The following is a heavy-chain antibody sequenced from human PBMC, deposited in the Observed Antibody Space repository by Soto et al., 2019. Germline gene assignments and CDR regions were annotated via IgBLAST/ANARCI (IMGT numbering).Heavy chain of an antibody. CDR2: IYHSGST. J-gene: IGHJ4*02. V-gene: IGHV4-4*02. CDR3: ARALPCSGGKCYQSPFAY. Sequence: QVQLQESGPGLVKPSGTLSLTCAVSGGSISSSNWWSWVRQSPGKGLEWIGEIYHSGSTNYNPSLKSRVTISVDKSNNQFSLRLSSVTAADTAVYYCARALPCSGGKCYQSPFAYWGQGTLVTVSS. D-gene: IGHD2-15*01. CDR1: GGSISSSNW.